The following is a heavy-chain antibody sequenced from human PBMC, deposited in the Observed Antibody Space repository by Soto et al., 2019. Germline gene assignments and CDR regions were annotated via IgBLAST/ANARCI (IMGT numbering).Heavy chain of an antibody. J-gene: IGHJ4*02. CDR1: GGSISSGGYY. D-gene: IGHD6-13*01. V-gene: IGHV4-31*03. CDR3: ARLGQLVNNFDY. Sequence: SETLSLTCTVSGGSISSGGYYWSWIRQHPGKGLEWIGYIYYSGSTYYNPSLKSRVTISVDTSKNQFSLKLSSVTAADTVVYYCARLGQLVNNFDYWGQGTLVTVSS. CDR2: IYYSGST.